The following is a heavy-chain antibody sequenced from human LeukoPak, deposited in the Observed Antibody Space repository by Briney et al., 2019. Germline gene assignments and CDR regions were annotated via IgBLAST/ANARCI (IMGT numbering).Heavy chain of an antibody. J-gene: IGHJ4*02. Sequence: GGSLRLSCVVSGFPFSSYAMSWVRQAPGKGLEWVSGISGSGDDTYYAASVKGRFTISRDNSKNTLYLQMNSLRAEDTAVYYCAKDLTGAGSFDYWGQGTLVTVSS. CDR1: GFPFSSYA. V-gene: IGHV3-23*01. D-gene: IGHD1-14*01. CDR3: AKDLTGAGSFDY. CDR2: ISGSGDDT.